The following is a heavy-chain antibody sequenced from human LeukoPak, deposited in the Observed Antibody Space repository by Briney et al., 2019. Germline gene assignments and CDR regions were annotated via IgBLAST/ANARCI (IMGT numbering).Heavy chain of an antibody. CDR3: ARARIAVVESWPTIDI. CDR1: GGSISSSSYY. Sequence: PETLSLTCTVSGGSISSSSYYWGWIRQPPGKGLEWIGSIYYSGSTYYNPSLKSRVTISVDTSKNQFSLKLSSVTAADTAVYYCARARIAVVESWPTIDIWGQGTMVTVSS. J-gene: IGHJ3*02. V-gene: IGHV4-39*01. CDR2: IYYSGST. D-gene: IGHD6-19*01.